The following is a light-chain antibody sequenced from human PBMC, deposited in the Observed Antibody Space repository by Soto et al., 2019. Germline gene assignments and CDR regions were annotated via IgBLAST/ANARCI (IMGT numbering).Light chain of an antibody. CDR3: QQYNTYPYT. V-gene: IGKV1-5*01. Sequence: DIQMTQSPSTLSASVGDRVTLTCRASQSISNCLAWYQQKPGKAPKLLIYDASNLESGVPSKFSGSGSGTEFTLTISSLQPDDFATYFCQQYNTYPYTFGPGTKLETK. CDR2: DAS. CDR1: QSISNC. J-gene: IGKJ2*01.